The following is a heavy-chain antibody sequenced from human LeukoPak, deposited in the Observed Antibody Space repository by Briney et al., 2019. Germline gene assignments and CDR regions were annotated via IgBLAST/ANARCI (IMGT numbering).Heavy chain of an antibody. CDR1: GYTFTGYY. CDR3: ARDGGDGYNAYYFDY. Sequence: ASVKVSCKASGYTFTGYYMHWVRQAPGQGLEWMGWINPDSGGTSYAQKFQGRVTMTRDASISTAYMELSRLRFDDTAVYYCARDGGDGYNAYYFDYWGQGSSVTVSS. J-gene: IGHJ4*02. CDR2: INPDSGGT. D-gene: IGHD5-24*01. V-gene: IGHV1-2*02.